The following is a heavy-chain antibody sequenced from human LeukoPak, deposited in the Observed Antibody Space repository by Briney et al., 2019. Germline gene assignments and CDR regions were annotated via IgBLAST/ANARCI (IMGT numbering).Heavy chain of an antibody. CDR3: ARRLAQTKGFDY. CDR1: GFTFSTYA. CDR2: IGGTGGST. V-gene: IGHV3-23*01. Sequence: PGGSLRLSCAASGFTFSTYAMSWVRQAPGKGLEWVSAIGGTGGSTYYTDSVEGRFTISRDNSKNTLCLQMNNLRAEDTAVYYCARRLAQTKGFDYWGQGTLVTVSS. D-gene: IGHD2-21*01. J-gene: IGHJ4*02.